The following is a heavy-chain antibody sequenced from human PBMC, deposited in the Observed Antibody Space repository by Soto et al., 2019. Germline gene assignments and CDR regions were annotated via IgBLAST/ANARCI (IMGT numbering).Heavy chain of an antibody. J-gene: IGHJ6*02. CDR3: ARGFTARVYYYYGMDV. V-gene: IGHV1-18*01. Sequence: GASVKVSCKASVYTFTSYGIGWVRQAPGQGLEWMRWISAYNGNTNYAQKLQGRVTMTTNTSTSTAYMELRSLRSDDTAVYYCARGFTARVYYYYGMDVWGQGTTVTVSS. CDR2: ISAYNGNT. D-gene: IGHD3-16*01. CDR1: VYTFTSYG.